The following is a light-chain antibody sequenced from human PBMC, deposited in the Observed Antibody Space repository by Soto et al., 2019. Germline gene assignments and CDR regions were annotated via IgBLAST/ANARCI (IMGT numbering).Light chain of an antibody. CDR3: QQHGASFT. CDR1: QSVSRN. Sequence: EIVLTQSPATLCLSPGERATLSCRASQSVSRNLAWYQQKPGQAPRLLIYDASNRATGIPARFSGSGSVTDFTLTISSLEPEDFAVYYCQQHGASFTFGPGTKVDIK. J-gene: IGKJ3*01. CDR2: DAS. V-gene: IGKV3-11*01.